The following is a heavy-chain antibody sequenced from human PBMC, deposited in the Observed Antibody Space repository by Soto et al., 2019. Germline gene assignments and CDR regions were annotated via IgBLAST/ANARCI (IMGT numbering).Heavy chain of an antibody. D-gene: IGHD2-15*01. Sequence: GGSLRLSCAPYGFTLGDHGMSWVRQSPEKGLDWVDFIRSSRYAATTEYAASVKGRFFISRDDSKSIASRQMHNLETEDTALYYCTRAPLRCSGGSRCSADGCGQGPLVTVSS. CDR3: TRAPLRCSGGSRCSADG. V-gene: IGHV3-49*04. CDR1: GFTLGDHG. CDR2: IRSSRYAATT. J-gene: IGHJ4*02.